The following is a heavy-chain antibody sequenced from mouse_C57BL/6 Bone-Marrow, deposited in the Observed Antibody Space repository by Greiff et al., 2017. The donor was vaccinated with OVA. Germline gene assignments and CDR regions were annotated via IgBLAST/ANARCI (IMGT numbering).Heavy chain of an antibody. CDR3: ARGVYYSNPFAY. J-gene: IGHJ3*01. D-gene: IGHD2-5*01. CDR1: GYTFTSYW. Sequence: VQLQQSGAELVKPGASVKMSCKASGYTFTSYWITWVKQRPGQGLEWIGDIYPGSGSTNYNEKFKSKATLTVDTSSSTAYMQLSSLTSEDSAVYYCARGVYYSNPFAYWGQGTLVTVSA. CDR2: IYPGSGST. V-gene: IGHV1-55*01.